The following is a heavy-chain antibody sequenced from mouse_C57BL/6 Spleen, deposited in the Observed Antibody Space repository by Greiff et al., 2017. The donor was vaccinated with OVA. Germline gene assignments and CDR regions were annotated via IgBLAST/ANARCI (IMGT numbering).Heavy chain of an antibody. CDR1: GFNIKNTY. D-gene: IGHD2-4*01. V-gene: IGHV14-3*01. J-gene: IGHJ4*01. Sequence: VQLKQSVAELVRPGASVKLSCTASGFNIKNTYMHWVKQRPEQGLEWIGRIDPANGNTKYAPKFQGKATITADTSSNTAYLQLSSLTSEDTAIYYCARALYYDYDGYAMDYWGQGTSVTVSS. CDR3: ARALYYDYDGYAMDY. CDR2: IDPANGNT.